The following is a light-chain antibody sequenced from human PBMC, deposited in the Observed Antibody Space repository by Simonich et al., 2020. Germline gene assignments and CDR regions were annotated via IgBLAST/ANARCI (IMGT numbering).Light chain of an antibody. Sequence: SYELTQPSSVSVSPGQTARITCSGDVLAKKYARWFQQKPGQAPVLVSYKDRERPSGIPERFSGSSSGTTVPLTISGAQVEDEADYYCYSAADNNRVFGGGTKLTVL. J-gene: IGLJ3*02. CDR3: YSAADNNRV. CDR2: KDR. CDR1: VLAKKY. V-gene: IGLV3-27*01.